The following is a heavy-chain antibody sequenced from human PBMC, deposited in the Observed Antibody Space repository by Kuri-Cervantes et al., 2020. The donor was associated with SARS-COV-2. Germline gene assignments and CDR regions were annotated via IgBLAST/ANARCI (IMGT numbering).Heavy chain of an antibody. Sequence: ETLSLTCTVSGGSISSHYWSWVRQAPGKGLEWVSVIYSGGSTYYADSMKGRFTISRDNSKNPLYLQMNSLRAEDTAVYYCAREKGSGALARTDAFDIWGQGTMVTVSS. J-gene: IGHJ3*02. CDR2: IYSGGST. V-gene: IGHV3-53*05. CDR3: AREKGSGALARTDAFDI. D-gene: IGHD3-10*01. CDR1: GGSISSHY.